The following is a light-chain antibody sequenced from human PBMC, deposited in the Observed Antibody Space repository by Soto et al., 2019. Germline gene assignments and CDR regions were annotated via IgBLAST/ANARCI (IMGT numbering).Light chain of an antibody. CDR3: SSHAGIINVV. V-gene: IGLV2-8*01. CDR2: EVT. J-gene: IGLJ3*02. CDR1: SSDVGGYEY. Sequence: QSVLTQPPSASGSRGQSVTISCTGTSSDVGGYEYVSWYQQHPGKAPKLIIYEVTKRPSGVPDRFSGSKSGNTASLTVAGLQAEDEADYYRSSHAGIINVVYGGGTKVTVL.